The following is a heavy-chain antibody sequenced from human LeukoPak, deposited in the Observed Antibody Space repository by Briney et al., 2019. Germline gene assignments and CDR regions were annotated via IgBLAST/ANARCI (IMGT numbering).Heavy chain of an antibody. CDR3: ARVTNYYDSSGYGDY. V-gene: IGHV4-4*07. CDR2: IYTSGST. D-gene: IGHD3-22*01. Sequence: PSETLSLTCTVSGGSISSYYWSWIRQPAGKGLEWIGRIYTSGSTNYNPSLKSRVTMSVDTSKNQFSLKLSSVTAADTVVYYCARVTNYYDSSGYGDYWGQGTLVTVSS. J-gene: IGHJ4*02. CDR1: GGSISSYY.